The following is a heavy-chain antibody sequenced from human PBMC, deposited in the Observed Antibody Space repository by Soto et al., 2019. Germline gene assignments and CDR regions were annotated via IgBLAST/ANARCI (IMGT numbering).Heavy chain of an antibody. D-gene: IGHD2-2*02. Sequence: GPLRPSCAASGFTFSSYTMSWVRQAPGKGLEWVSAISGSGAGTYYADSVKGRFTISRDNSKNTLYLQMNSLRAEDTAVYYCAKVRTQLVYKGTFDTWGQGTMVTVSS. CDR2: ISGSGAGT. V-gene: IGHV3-23*01. CDR1: GFTFSSYT. J-gene: IGHJ3*02. CDR3: AKVRTQLVYKGTFDT.